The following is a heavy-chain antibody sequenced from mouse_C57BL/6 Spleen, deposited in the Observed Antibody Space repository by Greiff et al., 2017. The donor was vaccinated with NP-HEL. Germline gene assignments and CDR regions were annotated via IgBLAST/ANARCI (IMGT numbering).Heavy chain of an antibody. CDR2: IYPRSGNT. J-gene: IGHJ1*03. D-gene: IGHD2-5*01. CDR3: ARDRNYFFWYFDV. CDR1: GYTFTSYG. V-gene: IGHV1-81*01. Sequence: VQLQQSGAELARPGASVKLSCKASGYTFTSYGISWVKQRPGQGLEWIGEIYPRSGNTYYNEKFKGKATLTADKSSSTAYMELRSLTSEDSAVYFCARDRNYFFWYFDVWGTGTTVTVSS.